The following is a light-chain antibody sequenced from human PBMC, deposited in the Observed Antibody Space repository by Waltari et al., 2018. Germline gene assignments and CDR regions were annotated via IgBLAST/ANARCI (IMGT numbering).Light chain of an antibody. Sequence: AIRMTQSPSSLSASTGDSVTITCRASQGISSYLAWYQQKPGKAPKLLIYAASTLQSGVPSRFSGSGSGTDFTLTISCLQSEDFATYYCQQYYSYPPEVTFGQGTRLEIK. CDR3: QQYYSYPPEVT. V-gene: IGKV1-8*01. CDR1: QGISSY. J-gene: IGKJ5*01. CDR2: AAS.